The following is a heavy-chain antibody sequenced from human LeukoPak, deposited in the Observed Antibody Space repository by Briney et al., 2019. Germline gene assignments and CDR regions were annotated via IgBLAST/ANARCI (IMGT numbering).Heavy chain of an antibody. V-gene: IGHV3-48*03. CDR3: ARATFGGFIDY. J-gene: IGHJ4*02. Sequence: GGSLSLSCAASGFTFSSYEMNWVRQAPGKGLEWVSYISNSGSTKYYADSVKGRFTISRDNAKNSLYLQMNSLRAEDTAIYYCARATFGGFIDYWGQGTLVTVSS. D-gene: IGHD3-16*02. CDR1: GFTFSSYE. CDR2: ISNSGSTK.